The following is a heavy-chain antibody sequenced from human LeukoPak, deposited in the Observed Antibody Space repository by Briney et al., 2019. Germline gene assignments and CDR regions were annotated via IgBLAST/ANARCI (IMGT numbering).Heavy chain of an antibody. V-gene: IGHV3-23*01. CDR2: ISGSGGST. J-gene: IGHJ3*02. Sequence: GGSLRLSCAASGFTFSSYAMSWVRQAPGKGLEWVSAISGSGGSTYYADSVKGRFTISRDNSKNTLYLQMNSLRAEDAAVYYCAKRELLELLWYAFDIWGQGTMVTVSS. D-gene: IGHD3-10*01. CDR3: AKRELLELLWYAFDI. CDR1: GFTFSSYA.